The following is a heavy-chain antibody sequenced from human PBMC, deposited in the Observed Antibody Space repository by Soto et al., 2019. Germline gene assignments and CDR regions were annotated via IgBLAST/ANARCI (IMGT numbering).Heavy chain of an antibody. D-gene: IGHD6-13*01. J-gene: IGHJ4*02. CDR1: GGSIITSNW. CDR2: VYRTGST. Sequence: QVQLQESGPGLVKPSGTLSLTCAVSGGSIITSNWWSWVRQPPWNGLAWIGVVYRTGSTNYNPSLLSRLTIAVDTYKNQFSMKLTSVAAADTAVYYCARARATIAAAAIFDCWGQGTLVTVSS. CDR3: ARARATIAAAAIFDC. V-gene: IGHV4-4*02.